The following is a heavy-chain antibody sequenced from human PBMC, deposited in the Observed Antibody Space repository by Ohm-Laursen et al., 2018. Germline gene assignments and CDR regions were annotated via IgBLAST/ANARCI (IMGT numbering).Heavy chain of an antibody. V-gene: IGHV1-2*02. Sequence: ASVKVSCKASGYTFTSYYMHWVRQAPGQGLEWMGWINPNSGGTNYAQNFQGRVTMTRDMSISTAYMELTRLRSDDTAVYYCARVWARNGYYYFDYWGQGTLVTVSS. CDR1: GYTFTSYY. D-gene: IGHD3-3*01. CDR3: ARVWARNGYYYFDY. J-gene: IGHJ4*02. CDR2: INPNSGGT.